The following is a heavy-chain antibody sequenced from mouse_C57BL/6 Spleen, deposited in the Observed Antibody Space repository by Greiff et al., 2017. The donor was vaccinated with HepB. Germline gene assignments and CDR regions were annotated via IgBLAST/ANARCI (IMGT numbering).Heavy chain of an antibody. Sequence: DVHLVESGGGLVKPGGSLKLSCAASGFTFSDYGMHWVRQAPEKGLEWVAYISSGSSTIYYADTVKGRFTISRDNAKNTLFLQMTSLRSEDTAMYYCARYYGSSYEGAMDYWGQGTSVTVSS. CDR1: GFTFSDYG. CDR2: ISSGSSTI. J-gene: IGHJ4*01. CDR3: ARYYGSSYEGAMDY. V-gene: IGHV5-17*01. D-gene: IGHD1-1*01.